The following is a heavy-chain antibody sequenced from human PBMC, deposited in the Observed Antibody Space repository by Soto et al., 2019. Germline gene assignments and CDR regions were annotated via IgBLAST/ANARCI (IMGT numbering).Heavy chain of an antibody. Sequence: EVQLVQSGAEVKKPGESLKISCKGSGYSFTSYWIGWVRQMPGKGLEWMGIIYPGDSDTRYSPSFQGQVTISADKSISNAYLQWSSLKASDTAMYYCARLALLSRLRYFDYYYYYMDVWGKGTTVTVSS. CDR3: ARLALLSRLRYFDYYYYYMDV. D-gene: IGHD3-9*01. J-gene: IGHJ6*03. CDR1: GYSFTSYW. V-gene: IGHV5-51*03. CDR2: IYPGDSDT.